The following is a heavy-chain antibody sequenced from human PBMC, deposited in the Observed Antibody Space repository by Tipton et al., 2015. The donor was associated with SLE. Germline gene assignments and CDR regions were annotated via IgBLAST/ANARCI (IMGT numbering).Heavy chain of an antibody. CDR3: AGGFYYGSGTFSDFEY. CDR2: ISGSGANT. J-gene: IGHJ4*02. D-gene: IGHD3-10*01. V-gene: IGHV3-23*01. Sequence: SLRLSCAASGFTFSSYGMSWVRQAPGKGLEWVSGISGSGANTYYADSVKGRFTISRDNSKRTLNLQMNSLRAEDTAVYYCAGGFYYGSGTFSDFEYWGQGTLATVSS. CDR1: GFTFSSYG.